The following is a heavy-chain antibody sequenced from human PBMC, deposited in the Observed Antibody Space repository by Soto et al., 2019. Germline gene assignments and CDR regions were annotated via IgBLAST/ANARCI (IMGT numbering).Heavy chain of an antibody. CDR1: GGSINNGAYL. CDR2: IYYTGST. D-gene: IGHD2-21*02. V-gene: IGHV4-31*03. Sequence: SETLSLTCSVSGGSINNGAYLWSWIRQRPGKGLEYIGYIYYTGSTYYNPSFKSRIAISVDTSKIQFSLRLSSVTAADTAVYYCARDLWGYCGTDCYPLDVWGQGTTVTVSS. CDR3: ARDLWGYCGTDCYPLDV. J-gene: IGHJ6*02.